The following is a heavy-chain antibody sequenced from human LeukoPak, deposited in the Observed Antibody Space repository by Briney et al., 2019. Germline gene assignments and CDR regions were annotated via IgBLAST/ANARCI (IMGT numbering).Heavy chain of an antibody. V-gene: IGHV1-18*04. CDR1: GYMFTTYG. CDR2: ISAHSGNT. D-gene: IGHD6-25*01. Sequence: ASVTVSCKTSGYMFTTYGITWVRQAPGQGLQWMGWISAHSGNTKYAEKFQGRVTLTTDTSTSTAYLELGSLTSDDTAVYYCARDLSSGGWTLEFDYWGQGTQVTVAS. J-gene: IGHJ4*02. CDR3: ARDLSSGGWTLEFDY.